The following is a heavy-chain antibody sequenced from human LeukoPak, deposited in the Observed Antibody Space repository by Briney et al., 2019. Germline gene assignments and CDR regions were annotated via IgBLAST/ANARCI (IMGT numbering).Heavy chain of an antibody. J-gene: IGHJ4*02. CDR2: IYSAGNT. CDR1: GFTVSSNY. D-gene: IGHD3-22*01. V-gene: IGHV3-66*01. Sequence: QSGGSLRLSCAASGFTVSSNYMSWVRQAPGKGLEWVSVIYSAGNTYYADSVRGRFTMSRENPENTLYLQMNSLRAEDTAVNYCARAHDRGYYYGFDYWGQGTLVTVSS. CDR3: ARAHDRGYYYGFDY.